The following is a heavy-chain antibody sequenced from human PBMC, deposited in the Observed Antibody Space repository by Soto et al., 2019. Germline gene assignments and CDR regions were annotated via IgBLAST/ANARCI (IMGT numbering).Heavy chain of an antibody. CDR3: ARVLPYYYDSSGYLDY. Sequence: SVKVSCKASGYTFTIYGISCVRQSPLRGLEWMGCISAYNGNTNYAQKLQGRVTMTTDTSTSTAYMELRSLRSDDTAVYYCARVLPYYYDSSGYLDYWGQGTLVTVSS. D-gene: IGHD3-22*01. CDR1: GYTFTIYG. V-gene: IGHV1-18*04. CDR2: ISAYNGNT. J-gene: IGHJ4*02.